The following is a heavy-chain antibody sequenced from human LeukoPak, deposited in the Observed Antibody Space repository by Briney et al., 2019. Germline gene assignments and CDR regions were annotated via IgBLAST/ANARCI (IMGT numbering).Heavy chain of an antibody. CDR3: AKSPYGDYYLDFDY. J-gene: IGHJ4*02. Sequence: GGSLRLSCAASGFTFSSYAMSWVRQAPGKGLEWVSAISGSGDNTYYADSVKGRFTISRDNSRNTLYLQMNSLRAEDAAVYYCAKSPYGDYYLDFDYWGQGTLVTVSS. V-gene: IGHV3-23*01. D-gene: IGHD4-17*01. CDR1: GFTFSSYA. CDR2: ISGSGDNT.